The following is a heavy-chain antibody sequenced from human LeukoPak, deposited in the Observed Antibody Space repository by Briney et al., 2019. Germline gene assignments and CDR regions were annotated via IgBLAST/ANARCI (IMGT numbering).Heavy chain of an antibody. Sequence: PGGSLRLSCAASGFSLSSYSMSLVRQAPGKGLEWVSAISGSGGSTYYADSVKGRFTISRDNSKNTLYLQMNSLRAEDTAVYYCAKVRSRYCSSTSCYCVSDYWGQGTLVTVSS. J-gene: IGHJ4*02. CDR2: ISGSGGST. D-gene: IGHD2-2*01. CDR1: GFSLSSYS. CDR3: AKVRSRYCSSTSCYCVSDY. V-gene: IGHV3-23*01.